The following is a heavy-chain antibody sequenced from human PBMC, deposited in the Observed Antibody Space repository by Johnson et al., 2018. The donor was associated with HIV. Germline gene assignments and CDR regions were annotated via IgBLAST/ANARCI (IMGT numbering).Heavy chain of an antibody. Sequence: VQLMESGGGLVQPGGSLRLSCAASGFIFSNAWMNWVRQAPGKGLEWVGRIKSKTDGGTTDYAAPVKGRFTISRDDSKNTLYLQMNSLKTEDTAVYYCAKDNLAEAFDIWGQGTMVTVSS. D-gene: IGHD1-20*01. J-gene: IGHJ3*02. CDR3: AKDNLAEAFDI. V-gene: IGHV3-15*01. CDR2: IKSKTDGGTT. CDR1: GFIFSNAW.